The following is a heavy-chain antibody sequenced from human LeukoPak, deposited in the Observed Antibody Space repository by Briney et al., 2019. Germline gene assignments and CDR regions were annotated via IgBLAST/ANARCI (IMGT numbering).Heavy chain of an antibody. CDR2: IYYSGST. Sequence: SETLSLTCTVSGGSISSYYWSWIRQPPGKGLEWIGYIYYSGSTNYNPSLKSQVTISVDTSKNQFSLKLSSVTAADTAVYYCARHRGYYYDSSGYYYFDYWGQGTLVTVSS. CDR3: ARHRGYYYDSSGYYYFDY. V-gene: IGHV4-59*08. J-gene: IGHJ4*02. CDR1: GGSISSYY. D-gene: IGHD3-22*01.